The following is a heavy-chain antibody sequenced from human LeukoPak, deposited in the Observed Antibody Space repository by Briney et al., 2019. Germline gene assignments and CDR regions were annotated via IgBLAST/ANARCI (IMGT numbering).Heavy chain of an antibody. J-gene: IGHJ3*02. V-gene: IGHV3-21*01. CDR2: ISSTSTYI. CDR1: EFTFSGYS. Sequence: GGSLRLSCAASEFTFSGYSMHWVRQAPGKGLEWVSSISSTSTYIYYADSVKGRFTISRDNAKNSLHLQMNSLRAEDTAVYYCATSRDGFDIWGQGTMVIVSS. CDR3: ATSRDGFDI.